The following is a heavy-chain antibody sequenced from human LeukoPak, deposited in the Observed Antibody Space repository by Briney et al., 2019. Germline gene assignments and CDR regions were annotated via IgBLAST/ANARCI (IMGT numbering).Heavy chain of an antibody. J-gene: IGHJ4*02. D-gene: IGHD3-22*01. CDR1: GFTFSSYS. V-gene: IGHV3-33*01. Sequence: GGSLRLSCAASGFTFSSYSMHWVRQAPGKGLEWVAVIWYDGSNKYYADSVKGRFTISRDNSKSTLYLQMNSLRAEDTAVYYCARGSNYYDSSGYLSDLDYWGQGTLVTVSS. CDR3: ARGSNYYDSSGYLSDLDY. CDR2: IWYDGSNK.